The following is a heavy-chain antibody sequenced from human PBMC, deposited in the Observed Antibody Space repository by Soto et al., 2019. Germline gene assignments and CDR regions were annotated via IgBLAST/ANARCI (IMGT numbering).Heavy chain of an antibody. CDR1: GFTFVNYA. Sequence: GGSLRLSCAACGFTFVNYAMSWVRQAPGKXLDWVSAISGPGRITNYADSVKGRFTISRDSSKNTLYLQMSSLRAEDTAVYYCERDTGLFGSGSYYKRGYFDYLGQGTLVTVS. CDR2: ISGPGRIT. J-gene: IGHJ4*02. CDR3: ERDTGLFGSGSYYKRGYFDY. D-gene: IGHD3-10*01. V-gene: IGHV3-23*01.